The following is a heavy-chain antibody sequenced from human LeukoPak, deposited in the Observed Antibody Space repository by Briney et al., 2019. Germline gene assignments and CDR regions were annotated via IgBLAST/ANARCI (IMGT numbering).Heavy chain of an antibody. D-gene: IGHD6-19*01. J-gene: IGHJ4*02. CDR3: ERDPSEYEWQRGWYTDF. V-gene: IGHV3-23*01. Sequence: PGGSLRLSCAASGFTFTKYGMSWCRQGPGEGREWVSTININAVKRHYADSVRGRFTISRDNSRSTLTLHMSNLRVGDTAVYYCERDPSEYEWQRGWYTDFWGQGSQVTVSS. CDR1: GFTFTKYG. CDR2: ININAVKR.